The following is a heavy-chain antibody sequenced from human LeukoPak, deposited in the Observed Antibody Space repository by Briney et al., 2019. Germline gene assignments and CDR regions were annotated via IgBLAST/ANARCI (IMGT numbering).Heavy chain of an antibody. CDR2: INSDGRNT. CDR1: GFTFSSNW. CDR3: ARHSRGRWYVFDY. V-gene: IGHV3-74*01. Sequence: PGGSLRLSCAASGFTFSSNWMYWVRQAPGKWPVWVSGINSDGRNTRYADSVRGRFTISRDNSNNTLYLQMNSLRAEDTAVYYCARHSRGRWYVFDYWGQGTLVTVSS. J-gene: IGHJ4*02. D-gene: IGHD6-13*01.